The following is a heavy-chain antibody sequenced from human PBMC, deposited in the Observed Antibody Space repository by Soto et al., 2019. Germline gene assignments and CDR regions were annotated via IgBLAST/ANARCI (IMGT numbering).Heavy chain of an antibody. CDR3: ARDEPPQYRSGWYR. CDR1: GGSVSSGSYY. J-gene: IGHJ5*02. Sequence: SETLSLTCTVSGGSVSSGSYYWSWIRQPPGKGLEWIGYIYYSGSTNYNPSLKSRVTISVDTSKNQFSLKLSSVTAADTAVYYCARDEPPQYRSGWYRSGQATLVTVSS. V-gene: IGHV4-61*01. CDR2: IYYSGST. D-gene: IGHD6-19*01.